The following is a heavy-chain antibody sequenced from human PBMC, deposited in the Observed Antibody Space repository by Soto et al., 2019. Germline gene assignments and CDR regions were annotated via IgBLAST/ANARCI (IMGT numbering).Heavy chain of an antibody. Sequence: QVQLVQSGAEVKKPGASVKVSCKASGYTFTSYGISWVRQAPGQGLEWMGWISAYNGYTNYAQKLQGRVTMTTDTSTSTAYRERRSLRSYDTAVYYCASDRYCSESSCYHFDCWGQGTQGTVSS. J-gene: IGHJ4*02. CDR3: ASDRYCSESSCYHFDC. CDR1: GYTFTSYG. V-gene: IGHV1-18*01. D-gene: IGHD2-15*01. CDR2: ISAYNGYT.